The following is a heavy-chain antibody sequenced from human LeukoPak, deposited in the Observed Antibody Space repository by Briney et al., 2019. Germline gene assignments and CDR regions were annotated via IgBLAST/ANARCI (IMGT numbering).Heavy chain of an antibody. CDR1: GGSISSGGYY. V-gene: IGHV4-31*03. J-gene: IGHJ2*01. CDR2: IYYSGST. Sequence: TLSLTCTVSGGSISSGGYYWSWIRQHPGKGLEWIGYIYYSGSTYYNPSLKSRVTISVDTSKNQFSLKLSSVTVADTAVYYCARDPGDYGYWYFDLWGRGTLVTVSS. CDR3: ARDPGDYGYWYFDL. D-gene: IGHD4-17*01.